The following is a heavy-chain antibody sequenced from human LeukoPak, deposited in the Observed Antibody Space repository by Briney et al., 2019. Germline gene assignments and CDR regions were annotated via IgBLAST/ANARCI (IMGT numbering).Heavy chain of an antibody. Sequence: GGSLRLSCAASGFTFSSYAMHWVRQAPGKGLEWAAVISYDGSNKFYADSVKGRFTISRDDSKNTLFLQMNSLRAEDTAVYYCARDRSQRAYSYGPDGEWGQGTLVTVSS. CDR1: GFTFSSYA. CDR3: ARDRSQRAYSYGPDGE. V-gene: IGHV3-30*01. J-gene: IGHJ4*02. CDR2: ISYDGSNK. D-gene: IGHD5-18*01.